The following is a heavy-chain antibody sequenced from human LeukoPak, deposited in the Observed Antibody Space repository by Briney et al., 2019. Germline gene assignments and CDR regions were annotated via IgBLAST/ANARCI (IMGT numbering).Heavy chain of an antibody. Sequence: GGSLRLSCAASGFTFSSYAMTWVRQAPGKGLEWVAGITGSGAGTYYADSVKGRFTISRDNTRNTLYLQMNSLRAEDTAMYYCAREGTLHGQYFDYWGQGTLVTVSS. CDR2: ITGSGAGT. CDR1: GFTFSSYA. CDR3: AREGTLHGQYFDY. V-gene: IGHV3-23*01. D-gene: IGHD4-11*01. J-gene: IGHJ4*02.